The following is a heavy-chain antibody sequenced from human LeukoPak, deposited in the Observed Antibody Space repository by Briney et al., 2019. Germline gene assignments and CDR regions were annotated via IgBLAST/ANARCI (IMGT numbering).Heavy chain of an antibody. CDR3: AKSRPPGYDY. J-gene: IGHJ4*02. CDR1: GFTFSSYG. Sequence: GGSLRLSCAASGFTFSSYGMSWVRQAPGKGLEWVSGISGSSGSTYYADSVKGRFTISRDNSKNTLYLQMNSLRAEDTAIYYCAKSRPPGYDYWGQGTLVTVSS. CDR2: ISGSSGST. D-gene: IGHD2-2*01. V-gene: IGHV3-23*01.